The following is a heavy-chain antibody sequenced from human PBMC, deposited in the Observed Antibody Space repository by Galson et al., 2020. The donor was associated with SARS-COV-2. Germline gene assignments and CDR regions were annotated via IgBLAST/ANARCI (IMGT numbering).Heavy chain of an antibody. CDR2: ISSSSSTI. J-gene: IGHJ6*02. CDR1: GFTFSSYS. V-gene: IGHV3-48*02. Sequence: GGSLRLSCAASGFTFSSYSMNWVRQAPGKGLEWVSYISSSSSTIYYADSVKGRFTISRDNAKNSLYLQMNSLRDEDTAVYYCARGGGPYYYDSSGYLLYGGYYYYGMDVWGQGTTVTVSS. CDR3: ARGGGPYYYDSSGYLLYGGYYYYGMDV. D-gene: IGHD3-22*01.